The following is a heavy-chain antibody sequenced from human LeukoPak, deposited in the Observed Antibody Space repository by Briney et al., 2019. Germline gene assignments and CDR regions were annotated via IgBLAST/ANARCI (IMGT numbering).Heavy chain of an antibody. Sequence: GGSLRLSCAASGFTLSAYSMSWVRQAPGKGLEWVSYISSSGIIYYADSVKGRFTISRDNAKNSLYLQMNSLRAEDAAVYYCAAIAGGAFDIWGQGTMVTVSS. V-gene: IGHV3-11*01. CDR1: GFTLSAYS. J-gene: IGHJ3*02. CDR3: AAIAGGAFDI. CDR2: ISSSGII. D-gene: IGHD6-13*01.